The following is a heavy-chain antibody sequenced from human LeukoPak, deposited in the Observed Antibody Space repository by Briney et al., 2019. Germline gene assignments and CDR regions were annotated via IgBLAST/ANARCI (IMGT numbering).Heavy chain of an antibody. CDR2: IREKPHSYST. Sequence: GRSLRLSCTASGFTFSDHYMDWVRQAPGKGLEWAARIREKPHSYSTEYAASVKGRFTISRDDSKNSLYLQMSSLKTEDTAVYYCARGFRYGSNWGFDYWGQGTLVTVSS. D-gene: IGHD5-24*01. CDR1: GFTFSDHY. CDR3: ARGFRYGSNWGFDY. J-gene: IGHJ4*02. V-gene: IGHV3-72*01.